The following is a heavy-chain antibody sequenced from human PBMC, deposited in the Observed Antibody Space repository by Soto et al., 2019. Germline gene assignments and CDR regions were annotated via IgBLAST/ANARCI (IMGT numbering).Heavy chain of an antibody. V-gene: IGHV3-48*02. CDR1: GFTFSSYS. CDR3: ARDAYSSGLNWFDP. J-gene: IGHJ5*02. CDR2: ISSSSSTI. Sequence: GGSMRLSCAASGFTFSSYSMNWVRQSPVKGLEWVSYISSSSSTIYYADSVKGRFTISRDNAKNSLYLQMNSLRDEDTAVYYCARDAYSSGLNWFDPWGQGTLVTV. D-gene: IGHD6-19*01.